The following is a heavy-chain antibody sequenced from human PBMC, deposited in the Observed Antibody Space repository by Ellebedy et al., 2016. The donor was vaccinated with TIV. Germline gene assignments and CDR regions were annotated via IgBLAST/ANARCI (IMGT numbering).Heavy chain of an antibody. J-gene: IGHJ6*02. CDR2: IIPILGIA. D-gene: IGHD4-17*01. CDR3: ARDPVLYGAPPEVYYYYGMDV. Sequence: AASVKVSCKASGGTFSSYAISWVRQALGQGLEWMGRIIPILGIANYAQKFQGRVTITADKSTSTAYMELSSLRSEDTAVYYCARDPVLYGAPPEVYYYYGMDVWGQGTTVTVSS. CDR1: GGTFSSYA. V-gene: IGHV1-69*04.